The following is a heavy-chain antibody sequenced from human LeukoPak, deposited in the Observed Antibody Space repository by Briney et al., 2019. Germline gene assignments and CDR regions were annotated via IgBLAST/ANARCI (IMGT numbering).Heavy chain of an antibody. D-gene: IGHD2-15*01. CDR2: IYSSGST. CDR1: GGSISSYY. J-gene: IGHJ4*02. Sequence: SETLSLTCTVSGGSISSYYWSWIRQPPGKGLEWIGYIYSSGSTNYNPSLKSRVTISVDTSKNQFSLKLSSVTTAATAVYYCARESSGGSFDYWGQGTLVTVSS. V-gene: IGHV4-59*01. CDR3: ARESSGGSFDY.